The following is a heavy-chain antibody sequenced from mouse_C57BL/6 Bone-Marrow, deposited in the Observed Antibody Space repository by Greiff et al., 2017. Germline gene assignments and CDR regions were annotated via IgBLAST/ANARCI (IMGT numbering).Heavy chain of an antibody. Sequence: QVQLQQPGAELVKPGASVKLSCKASGYTFTSYWMQWVKQRPGQGLEWIGEIDPSDSYTNYNQKFKGKATLTVDTSSSTAYMQLSSLTSEDSAVYYCARSSYSNYYYAMDYWGQGTSVTVSS. V-gene: IGHV1-50*01. CDR1: GYTFTSYW. D-gene: IGHD2-5*01. CDR2: IDPSDSYT. J-gene: IGHJ4*01. CDR3: ARSSYSNYYYAMDY.